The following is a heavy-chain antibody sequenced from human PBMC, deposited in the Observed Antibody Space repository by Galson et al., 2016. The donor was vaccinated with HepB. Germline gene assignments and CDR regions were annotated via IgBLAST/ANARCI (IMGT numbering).Heavy chain of an antibody. D-gene: IGHD1-7*01. Sequence: SLRLSCAASGFSVSDNYMTWVRRSPGRGLEWLSVIYIAGATYYAGSVRGRFTASRDISRNPVYLQMDSLRAEDTAVYYCATELRSWQKGGLDSWGQGTLVTVSS. CDR2: IYIAGAT. CDR3: ATELRSWQKGGLDS. V-gene: IGHV3-53*01. J-gene: IGHJ4*02. CDR1: GFSVSDNY.